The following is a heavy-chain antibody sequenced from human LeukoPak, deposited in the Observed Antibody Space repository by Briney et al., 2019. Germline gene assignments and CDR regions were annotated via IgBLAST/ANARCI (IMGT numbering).Heavy chain of an antibody. Sequence: SETLSLTCTVSGGSISSYYWSWIRQPPGKGLEWIGYIYYSGSTNYNPSLMSRVTISVDTSKNQFSLKLSSVTAADTAVYYCARDPGTNWFDPWGQGALVTVSS. CDR3: ARDPGTNWFDP. V-gene: IGHV4-59*01. CDR1: GGSISSYY. J-gene: IGHJ5*02. CDR2: IYYSGST.